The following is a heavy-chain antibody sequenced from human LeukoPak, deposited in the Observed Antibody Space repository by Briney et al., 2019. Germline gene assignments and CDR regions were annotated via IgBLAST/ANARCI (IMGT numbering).Heavy chain of an antibody. V-gene: IGHV4-39*07. CDR1: GGSIRSTSFY. CDR3: TRAVAGHPD. CDR2: INHSGYT. Sequence: SETLSLTCTVSGGSIRSTSFYWGWIRQSPRQGLEWIGEINHSGYTNYNPSLKSRVTMSIDTSKNQFSLILTSVTAADAGVYYCTRAVAGHPDWGQGTLVTVSS. J-gene: IGHJ4*02. D-gene: IGHD6-19*01.